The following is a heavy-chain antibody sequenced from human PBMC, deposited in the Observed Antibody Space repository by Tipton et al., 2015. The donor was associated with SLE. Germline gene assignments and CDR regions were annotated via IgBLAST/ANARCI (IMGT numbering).Heavy chain of an antibody. Sequence: TLSLTCTVSGGSISSYYWSWIRQPPGKGLEWIGYIYYSGSTNYNPSLKSRVTISVDTSKNQFSLKLSSVTAADTAVYYCATGGLSNWFDPWGQGTLVTVSS. V-gene: IGHV4-59*01. J-gene: IGHJ5*02. CDR3: ATGGLSNWFDP. CDR1: GGSISSYY. CDR2: IYYSGST. D-gene: IGHD3-16*01.